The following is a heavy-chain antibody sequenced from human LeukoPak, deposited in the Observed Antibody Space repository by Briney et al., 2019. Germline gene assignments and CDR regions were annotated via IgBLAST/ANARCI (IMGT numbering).Heavy chain of an antibody. Sequence: GGSLRLSCAASGFTFSSYGMHWVRQAPGKGLEWVAFIRYDGSNKYYADSVKGRFTISRDNSKNTLYLQMNSLRAEDTAVYYCAKDGNWGFYYYYYYMDVWGKGITVTVSS. CDR1: GFTFSSYG. CDR3: AKDGNWGFYYYYYYMDV. CDR2: IRYDGSNK. D-gene: IGHD7-27*01. J-gene: IGHJ6*03. V-gene: IGHV3-30*02.